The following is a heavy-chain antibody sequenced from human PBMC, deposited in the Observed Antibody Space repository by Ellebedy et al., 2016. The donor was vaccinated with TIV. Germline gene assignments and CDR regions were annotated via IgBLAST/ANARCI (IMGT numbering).Heavy chain of an antibody. CDR3: ARDRAMGGGNYLTFEY. CDR1: GYTFTAYY. D-gene: IGHD1-7*01. CDR2: INTNSGAT. V-gene: IGHV1-2*02. J-gene: IGHJ4*02. Sequence: AASVKVSCKASGYTFTAYYIHWVRQAPGHELEWMGWINTNSGATFYAPKFQGRVTMTRDTSLTTAYRELRRLRSDDTAVYYCARDRAMGGGNYLTFEYWGQGTLVTVSS.